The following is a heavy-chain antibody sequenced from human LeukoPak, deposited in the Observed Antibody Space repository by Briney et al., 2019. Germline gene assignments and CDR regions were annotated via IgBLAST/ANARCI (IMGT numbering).Heavy chain of an antibody. J-gene: IGHJ4*02. D-gene: IGHD2-2*01. CDR3: ARGQYQLLRRDPAKYYFDY. CDR2: IIPIFGTA. V-gene: IGHV1-69*06. Sequence: ASVKVSCKASGGTFSSYAISWVRQAPGQGLEWMGGIIPIFGTANYAQKFQGRVTITADKSTSTAYMELSSLRSEDTAVYYCARGQYQLLRRDPAKYYFDYWGQGTLVTVSS. CDR1: GGTFSSYA.